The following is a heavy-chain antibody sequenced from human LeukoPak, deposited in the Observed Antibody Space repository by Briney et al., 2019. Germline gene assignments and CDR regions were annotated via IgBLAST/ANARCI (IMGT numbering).Heavy chain of an antibody. CDR1: GGSISSGGYY. CDR3: ATGIVGATGWFDP. J-gene: IGHJ5*02. Sequence: SQTLSLTCTVSGGSISSGGYYWSWIRQHPGKGLEWIGYIYYSGSTYYNPSLKSRVTISVDTSKNQFSLKLSSVTAADTVVYYCATGIVGATGWFDPWGQGTLVTVSS. V-gene: IGHV4-31*03. D-gene: IGHD1-26*01. CDR2: IYYSGST.